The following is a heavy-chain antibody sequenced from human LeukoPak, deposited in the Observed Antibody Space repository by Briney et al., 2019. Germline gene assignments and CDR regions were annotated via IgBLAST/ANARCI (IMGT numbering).Heavy chain of an antibody. J-gene: IGHJ3*02. CDR2: ISPNSGT. CDR1: AYTFIDYY. V-gene: IGHV1-2*02. CDR3: AREALFRLGDLPGTESFDI. Sequence: GASVKVSCKAFAYTFIDYYIHWVRQAPGQGLEWMGWISPNSGTNYAQNFQGRVTMTRDTSITTAYMELNRLRSDDTAVYSCAREALFRLGDLPGTESFDIWGQGTVVTVSS. D-gene: IGHD3-16*01.